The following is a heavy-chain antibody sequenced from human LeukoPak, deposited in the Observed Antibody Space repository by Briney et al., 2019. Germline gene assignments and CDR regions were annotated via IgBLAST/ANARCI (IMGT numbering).Heavy chain of an antibody. V-gene: IGHV4-59*01. J-gene: IGHJ6*03. CDR2: IYYSGST. D-gene: IGHD2-15*01. CDR3: ARGSRDYCSGGSCYGHYYYYYYMDV. Sequence: SETLSLTCTVSGGSISSYYWSWIRQPPGRGLEWIGYIYYSGSTNYNPSLKSRVTISVDTSKNQFSLKLSSVTAADTAVYYCARGSRDYCSGGSCYGHYYYYYYMDVWGKGTTVTVSS. CDR1: GGSISSYY.